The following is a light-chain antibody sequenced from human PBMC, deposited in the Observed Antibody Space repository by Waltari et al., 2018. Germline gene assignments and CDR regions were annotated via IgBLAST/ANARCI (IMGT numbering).Light chain of an antibody. V-gene: IGLV4-69*01. J-gene: IGLJ3*02. CDR3: QTGGHGTWV. Sequence: QLVLTQSPSASASLGASVKLTCTLSSGHSTNIIAWHQQQPEKGPRYLMKVNSDGRHSKGDQIPDRCAGSSSGAEHYLPSSSLQSEDESDYYCQTGGHGTWVFGGGTKLTVL. CDR2: VNSDGRH. CDR1: SGHSTNI.